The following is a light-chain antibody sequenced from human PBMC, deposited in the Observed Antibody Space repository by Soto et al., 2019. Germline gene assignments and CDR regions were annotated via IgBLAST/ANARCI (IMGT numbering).Light chain of an antibody. CDR2: YAS. CDR3: QQYDKWPHT. V-gene: IGKV3-15*01. CDR1: QTLSRN. Sequence: EMVMTQSPATLSVSPGERATRSCRASQTLSRNLAWYQQQPGQAPRLLIFYASTRATGIPARFSGSGSGTDFTLTISSLQSEDFAVYYCQQYDKWPHTFGQGTKLEI. J-gene: IGKJ2*01.